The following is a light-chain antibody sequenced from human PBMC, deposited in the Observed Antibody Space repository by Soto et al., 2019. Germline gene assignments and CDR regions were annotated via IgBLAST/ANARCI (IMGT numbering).Light chain of an antibody. CDR1: QTISSW. CDR2: KAS. Sequence: DIQMTQSPSTLSGSVGDRVTITCRASQTISSWLAWYQQKPGKAPKLLIYKASTLKSGVPSRFSGSGYGTEFTLTISSLQPDDFATYYCQHNNSNSEAFGQGTKVDIK. CDR3: QHNNSNSEA. V-gene: IGKV1-5*03. J-gene: IGKJ1*01.